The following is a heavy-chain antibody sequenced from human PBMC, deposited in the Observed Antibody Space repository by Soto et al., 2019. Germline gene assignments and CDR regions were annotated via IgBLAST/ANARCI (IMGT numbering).Heavy chain of an antibody. Sequence: QVQLVESGGGVVQPGRSLRLSCAASGFTFSSYGMHWVRQAPGKGLEWVAVISYDGSNKYYADSVKGRFTISRDNSKNTLYLQMNSLRAEDTAVYYCAKDLLLTMMGGVDYWGQGTLVTVSS. V-gene: IGHV3-30*18. D-gene: IGHD3-22*01. J-gene: IGHJ4*02. CDR2: ISYDGSNK. CDR3: AKDLLLTMMGGVDY. CDR1: GFTFSSYG.